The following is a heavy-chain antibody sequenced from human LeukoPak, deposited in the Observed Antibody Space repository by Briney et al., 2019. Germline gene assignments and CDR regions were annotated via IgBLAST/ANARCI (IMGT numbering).Heavy chain of an antibody. CDR1: GGSIRSFDNY. Sequence: SETLSLTCTVSGGSIRSFDNYWVWIRQPPGKGLEWIGGIHYNGNTYYYPSLKSRVTISVDTSKNQFSLKLSSVTAADTAVYYCARQRRVRGAKEVYYYYYYYMDVWGKGTTVTISS. CDR2: IHYNGNT. CDR3: ARQRRVRGAKEVYYYYYYYMDV. V-gene: IGHV4-39*01. J-gene: IGHJ6*03. D-gene: IGHD3-10*01.